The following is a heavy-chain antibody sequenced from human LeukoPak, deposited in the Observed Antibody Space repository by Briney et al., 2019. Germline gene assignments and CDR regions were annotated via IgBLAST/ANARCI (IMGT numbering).Heavy chain of an antibody. D-gene: IGHD6-13*01. CDR2: IYYSGST. Sequence: SQTLSLTCTVSGGSISSGGYYWSWIRQHPGKGLEWIGYIYYSGSTNYNPSLKSRVTISVDTSKNQFSLKLSSVTAADTAVYYCARVYSSSWSDAFDIWGQGTMVTVSS. CDR3: ARVYSSSWSDAFDI. J-gene: IGHJ3*02. V-gene: IGHV4-31*03. CDR1: GGSISSGGYY.